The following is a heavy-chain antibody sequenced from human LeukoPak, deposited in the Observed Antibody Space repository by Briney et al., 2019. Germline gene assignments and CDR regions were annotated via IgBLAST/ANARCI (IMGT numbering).Heavy chain of an antibody. CDR3: ARDVSSQQFGVMDV. CDR2: IIPIVGTT. D-gene: IGHD3-16*01. CDR1: GGTFSYFT. Sequence: GASVKVSCKAFGGTFSYFTIKWVRQAPGQGLKWMGGIIPIVGTTHYAQEFQGRVTISTDESTSTVYMELSSLRSEDTAVYYCARDVSSQQFGVMDVWGKGTTVTVSS. J-gene: IGHJ6*04. V-gene: IGHV1-69*16.